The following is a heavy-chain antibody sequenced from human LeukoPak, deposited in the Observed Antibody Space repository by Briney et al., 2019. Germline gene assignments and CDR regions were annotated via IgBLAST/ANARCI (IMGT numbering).Heavy chain of an antibody. D-gene: IGHD1-26*01. CDR3: AKDLGWELPAEAY. Sequence: AGGSLTLSCVASGFTFEKYVMNWVRQAPGKGLEWLATIYGSGVSISYADSVKGRFTIYRDNSNNTLYLQMNSLRAEDTAMYFCAKDLGWELPAEAYWGQGILVTVSS. J-gene: IGHJ4*02. CDR1: GFTFEKYV. V-gene: IGHV3-23*01. CDR2: IYGSGVSI.